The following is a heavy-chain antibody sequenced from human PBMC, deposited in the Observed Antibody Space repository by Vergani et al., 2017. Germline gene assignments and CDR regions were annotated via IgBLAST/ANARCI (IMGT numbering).Heavy chain of an antibody. D-gene: IGHD1-26*01. V-gene: IGHV3-7*03. J-gene: IGHJ4*02. Sequence: EVQLVESGGGLVQPGGSLRLSCAASGFMFSNYWMNWVRQAPGKGLEWVANIKQDGSEKYYVDSVRGRFTISRDNAKNSLYLQMNSLRAEDTAVYYCAKDGATGSYDYWGQGTLVTVSS. CDR1: GFMFSNYW. CDR2: IKQDGSEK. CDR3: AKDGATGSYDY.